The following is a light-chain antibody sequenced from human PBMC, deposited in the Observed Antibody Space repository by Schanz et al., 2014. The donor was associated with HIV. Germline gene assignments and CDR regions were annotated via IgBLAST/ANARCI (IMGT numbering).Light chain of an antibody. J-gene: IGLJ3*02. V-gene: IGLV2-14*03. CDR1: SSDVGGYNF. Sequence: QSALTQPPSASGSPGQSVTISCTGTSSDVGGYNFVSWYQHHPGKAPKLMIYDVNNRPSGVSNRFSGSKSGDTASLAITGLQADDEADYYCQSYDTSLSVWVFGGGTKLTVL. CDR3: QSYDTSLSVWV. CDR2: DVN.